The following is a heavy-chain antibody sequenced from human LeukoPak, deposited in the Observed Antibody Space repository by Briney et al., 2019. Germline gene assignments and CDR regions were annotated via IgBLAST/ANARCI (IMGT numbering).Heavy chain of an antibody. Sequence: GGSLRLSCAAPGFTFGSYAMSWVRQAPGKGLEWVSYINGRGGSTFYADSVKGRLTISRDNSKSTLFLQMNSLRAEDTAIYYCVKGGTDYDFWNDSSYSYYFDFWGQGTLVTVSS. V-gene: IGHV3-23*01. J-gene: IGHJ4*02. D-gene: IGHD3-3*01. CDR2: INGRGGST. CDR3: VKGGTDYDFWNDSSYSYYFDF. CDR1: GFTFGSYA.